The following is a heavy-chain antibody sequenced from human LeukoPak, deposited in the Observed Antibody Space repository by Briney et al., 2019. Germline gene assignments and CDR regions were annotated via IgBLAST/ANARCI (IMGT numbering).Heavy chain of an antibody. CDR1: GFTFSDYW. Sequence: GGSLRLSCGVSGFTFSDYWMSWVRQAPGKGLEWVANINQAASEQYHLDSVKGRFTISRDNAKNSLYLQMNSLRAEDTAMYYCVNDYDRQRGYWGQGTLVTVSS. CDR3: VNDYDRQRGY. D-gene: IGHD4-17*01. J-gene: IGHJ4*02. CDR2: INQAASEQ. V-gene: IGHV3-7*01.